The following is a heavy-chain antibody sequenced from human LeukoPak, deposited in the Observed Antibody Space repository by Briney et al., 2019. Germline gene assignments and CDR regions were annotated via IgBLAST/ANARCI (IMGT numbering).Heavy chain of an antibody. CDR1: GGSIRSSYYY. J-gene: IGHJ4*02. D-gene: IGHD6-19*01. Sequence: SETLSLTCTVSGGSIRSSYYYWGWIRQPPGEGLEWIGSIYDSGSTYYNPSLKSRVTISVDTSKNQFSLKLNSVTAAGTAVYYCARSSLSVAGYCPLDYWGQGTLVTVSS. CDR2: IYDSGST. CDR3: ARSSLSVAGYCPLDY. V-gene: IGHV4-39*01.